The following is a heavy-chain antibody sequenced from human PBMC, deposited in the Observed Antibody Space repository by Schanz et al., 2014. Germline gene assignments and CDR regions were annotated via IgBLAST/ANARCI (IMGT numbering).Heavy chain of an antibody. CDR1: GGSISSYY. Sequence: QVQLRESGPGLVKPSKTLSLTCTVSGGSISSYYWSWIRQPAGKGLEWIGRIFTSGSTDYNPSLRSRSTIPAHPPKNQSPLNLSSVTASDTAVYYCARRGAEYSSSPPWFDPWGQGTLVTVSS. CDR3: ARRGAEYSSSPPWFDP. J-gene: IGHJ5*02. CDR2: IFTSGST. D-gene: IGHD6-6*01. V-gene: IGHV4-4*07.